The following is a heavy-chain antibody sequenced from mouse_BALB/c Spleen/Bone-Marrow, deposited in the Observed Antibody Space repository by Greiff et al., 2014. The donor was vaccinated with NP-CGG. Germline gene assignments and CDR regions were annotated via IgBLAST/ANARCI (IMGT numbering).Heavy chain of an antibody. CDR1: GYTFTSYW. Sequence: SGAVLAKPGASVKMSCKASGYTFTSYWMYWIKQRPGQGLEWIGYINPSTGYTEYNQKFKDKATLTADKSSNTAYMQLSSLTSEDSAVYYCARKGYGNYHYYAMDYWGQGTSVTVTS. V-gene: IGHV1-7*01. CDR3: ARKGYGNYHYYAMDY. D-gene: IGHD2-1*01. J-gene: IGHJ4*01. CDR2: INPSTGYT.